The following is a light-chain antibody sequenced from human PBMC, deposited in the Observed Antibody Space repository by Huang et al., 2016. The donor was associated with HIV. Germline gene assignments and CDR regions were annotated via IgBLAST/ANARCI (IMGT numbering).Light chain of an antibody. V-gene: IGKV3-15*01. Sequence: DIVMTQSPVTLSLSPGEGATLSCEASHSVATNVAWFQRKPGQAPRLLIYGASTRATGTPVRFRGSGSGTDFSLSITSLHRDDFGVYYCQQYNDWPPITFGQGTRL. CDR3: QQYNDWPPIT. CDR1: HSVATN. J-gene: IGKJ5*01. CDR2: GAS.